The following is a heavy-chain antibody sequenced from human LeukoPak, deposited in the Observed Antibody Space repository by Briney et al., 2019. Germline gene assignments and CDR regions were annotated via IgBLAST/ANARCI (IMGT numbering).Heavy chain of an antibody. CDR1: GGTFSSYA. D-gene: IGHD2-2*01. J-gene: IGHJ5*02. CDR2: IIPIFGTA. Sequence: SVKVSCKASGGTFSSYAISWVRQAPGQGLEWMGGIIPIFGTANYAQKFQGRVTITADKSTSTAYMELSSLRSEDTAVYYCARSWGGVPAALYNWFDPWGQGTLVTVSS. V-gene: IGHV1-69*06. CDR3: ARSWGGVPAALYNWFDP.